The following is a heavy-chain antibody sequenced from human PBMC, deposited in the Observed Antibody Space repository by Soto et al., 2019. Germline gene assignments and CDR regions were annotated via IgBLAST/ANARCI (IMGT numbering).Heavy chain of an antibody. D-gene: IGHD6-13*01. Sequence: PGGSLRLSCAASGFTVSSNYMSWVRQAPGKGLEWVSVIYSGGSTYYADSVKGRFTISRDNSKNTLYLQMNSLRAEDTAVYYCARDRPAAGIDYWGQGTLVTVSS. CDR2: IYSGGST. V-gene: IGHV3-53*01. J-gene: IGHJ4*02. CDR1: GFTVSSNY. CDR3: ARDRPAAGIDY.